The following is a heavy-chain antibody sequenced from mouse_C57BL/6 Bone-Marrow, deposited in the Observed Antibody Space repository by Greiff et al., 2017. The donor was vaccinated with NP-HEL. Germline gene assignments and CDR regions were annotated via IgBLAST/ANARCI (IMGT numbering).Heavy chain of an antibody. V-gene: IGHV5-2*01. CDR2: MNSDGGST. CDR3: ARLAYYYAMDY. CDR1: EYEFPSHD. J-gene: IGHJ4*01. Sequence: EVKVVESGGGLVQPGESLKLSCESNEYEFPSHDMSWVRKTPEKRLELVAAMNSDGGSTYYPDTMERRFIISRDNTKKTLYLQMSSLRSEDTALYYCARLAYYYAMDYWGQGTSVTVSS.